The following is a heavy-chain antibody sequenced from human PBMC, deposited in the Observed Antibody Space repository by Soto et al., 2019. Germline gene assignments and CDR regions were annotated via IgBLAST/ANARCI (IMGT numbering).Heavy chain of an antibody. V-gene: IGHV4-39*01. CDR1: GGSISSSSYY. CDR3: AKTSSAHDAFDI. J-gene: IGHJ3*02. Sequence: PSETLSLTCTVSGGSISSSSYYWGWIRQPPGKGLEWIGSIYYSGSTYYNPSLKSRVTISVDTSKNQFSLKLSSVTAADTAVYYCAKTSSAHDAFDIWGQGTMVTVSS. D-gene: IGHD6-19*01. CDR2: IYYSGST.